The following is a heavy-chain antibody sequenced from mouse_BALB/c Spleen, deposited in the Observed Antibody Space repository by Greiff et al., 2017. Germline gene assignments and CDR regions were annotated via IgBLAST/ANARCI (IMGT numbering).Heavy chain of an antibody. V-gene: IGHV3-2*02. CDR3: ARGSTMITADY. CDR1: GYSITSDYA. CDR2: ISYSGST. Sequence: EVQLQQSGPGLVKPSQSLSLTCTVTGYSITSDYAWNWIRQFPGNKLEWMGYISYSGSTSYNPSLKSRISITRDTSKNQFFLQLNSVTTEDTATYYCARGSTMITADYWGQGTTLTVSS. J-gene: IGHJ2*01. D-gene: IGHD2-4*01.